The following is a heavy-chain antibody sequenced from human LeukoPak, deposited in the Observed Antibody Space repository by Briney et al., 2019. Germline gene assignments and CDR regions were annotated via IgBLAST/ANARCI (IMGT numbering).Heavy chain of an antibody. V-gene: IGHV1-46*01. CDR1: GYTFTSYY. CDR3: ARAPYYYDSSGYGLGY. J-gene: IGHJ4*02. Sequence: ASVKVSCKASGYTFTSYYMHWVRQAPGQGLEWTGIINPSGGSTSYAQKFQGRVTMTRDTSTSTVYMELSSLRSEDTAVYYCARAPYYYDSSGYGLGYWGQGTLVTVSS. D-gene: IGHD3-22*01. CDR2: INPSGGST.